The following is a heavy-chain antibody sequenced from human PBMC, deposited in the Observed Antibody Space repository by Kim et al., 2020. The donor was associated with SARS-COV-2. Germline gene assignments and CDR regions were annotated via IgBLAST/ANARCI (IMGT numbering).Heavy chain of an antibody. D-gene: IGHD3-10*01. CDR2: INHSGSN. CDR1: GGSFSGYY. V-gene: IGHV4-34*01. CDR3: AGVGRFSRITMVRGVISGMGV. Sequence: SETLSLTCAVYGGSFSGYYWSWISQPPGKGLEWIGEINHSGSNNYNPSLKSRVTISVDTSKSQFSLKLSSVTAADTAVYYCAGVGRFSRITMVRGVISGMGVWGHGTTVTVSS. J-gene: IGHJ6*02.